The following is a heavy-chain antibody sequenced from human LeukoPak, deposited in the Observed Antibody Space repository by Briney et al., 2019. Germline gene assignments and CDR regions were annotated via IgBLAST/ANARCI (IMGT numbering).Heavy chain of an antibody. CDR3: AKITEYCSGGSCYTGDY. CDR2: ISFSGGLT. V-gene: IGHV3-23*01. D-gene: IGHD2-15*01. CDR1: GFTFRHYA. Sequence: PGGSQRLSCLASGFTFRHYAMNWVRQAPGKGLEWVSAISFSGGLTYYADSVKGRFTISRDNSKNTLYLEMNCLRAEDTAVYYCAKITEYCSGGSCYTGDYWGQGTLVTVSS. J-gene: IGHJ4*02.